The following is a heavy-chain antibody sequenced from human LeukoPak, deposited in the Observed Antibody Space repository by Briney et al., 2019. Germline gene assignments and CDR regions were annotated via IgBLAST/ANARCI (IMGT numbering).Heavy chain of an antibody. Sequence: SETLSLTCTVSGGSVSGDSWTWIRQPAGKGLEWIGYIYYTGAINYNPSLKSRVVMSVDPSKNQFSLQVTSVTAADTAVYLCARNGFRTPCGIDCYSDYMDVWGKGAAVTVSS. CDR1: GGSVSGDS. CDR2: IYYTGAI. CDR3: ARNGFRTPCGIDCYSDYMDV. V-gene: IGHV4-59*02. J-gene: IGHJ6*03. D-gene: IGHD2-21*02.